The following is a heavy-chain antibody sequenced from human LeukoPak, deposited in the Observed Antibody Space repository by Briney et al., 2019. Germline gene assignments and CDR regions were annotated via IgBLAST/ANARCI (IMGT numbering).Heavy chain of an antibody. CDR3: ARDLPFYGDLLTNWFDP. D-gene: IGHD4-17*01. CDR1: GYTFTSYA. Sequence: GASVKVSCKASGYTFTSYAMHWVRQAPGQRLEWMGWINAGNGNTKYSQKFQGRVTITRDTSASTAYMELSSLRSEDTAVYYCARDLPFYGDLLTNWFDPWGQGTLVTVSS. J-gene: IGHJ5*02. CDR2: INAGNGNT. V-gene: IGHV1-3*01.